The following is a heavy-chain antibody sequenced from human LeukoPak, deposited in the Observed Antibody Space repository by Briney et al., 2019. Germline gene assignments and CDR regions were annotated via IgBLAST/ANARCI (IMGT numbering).Heavy chain of an antibody. V-gene: IGHV1-18*01. CDR2: ISAYNGNT. CDR1: GYTFTSYG. J-gene: IGHJ4*02. D-gene: IGHD3-22*01. CDR3: ARGLEKYYYDSSGYLDY. Sequence: ASVKVSCKASGYTFTSYGISWVRQAPGQGLEWMGWISAYNGNTNYAQKLQGRVTMTTDTSTNTAYMELRSLRSDDTAVYYCARGLEKYYYDSSGYLDYWGQGTLVTVSS.